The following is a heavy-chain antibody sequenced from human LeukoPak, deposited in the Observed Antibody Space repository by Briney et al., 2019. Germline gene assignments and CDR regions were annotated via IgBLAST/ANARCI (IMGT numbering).Heavy chain of an antibody. CDR1: GFTFSSYA. J-gene: IGHJ4*02. CDR2: VSGSGGST. Sequence: PGGSLRLSCAASGFTFSSYAMSWVRQAPGKGLEWVSGVSGSGGSTYYADSVKGRFTISRDNSKNTLYLQMNSLRAEDTAVYYCAKDLDIVATITGNWGQGTLGTDSS. V-gene: IGHV3-23*01. D-gene: IGHD5-12*01. CDR3: AKDLDIVATITGN.